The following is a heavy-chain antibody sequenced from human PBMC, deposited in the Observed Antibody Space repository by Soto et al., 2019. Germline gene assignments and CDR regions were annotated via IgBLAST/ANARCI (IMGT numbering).Heavy chain of an antibody. V-gene: IGHV3-48*02. J-gene: IGHJ4*02. CDR2: ISACSDTT. D-gene: IGHD6-13*01. Sequence: EVQLVNSGGGLVQPGGSLRLSCAASGFTFSSYGMNWVRQAPGKGLDWVSYISACSDTTNYADSVKGRFTISRDNAKRSLDLQLNSLRDDATAVYYCASGGAGRPEYWGQRRLVIDSS. CDR3: ASGGAGRPEY. CDR1: GFTFSSYG.